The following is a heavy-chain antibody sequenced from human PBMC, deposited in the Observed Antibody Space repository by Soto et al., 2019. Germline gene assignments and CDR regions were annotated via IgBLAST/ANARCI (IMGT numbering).Heavy chain of an antibody. CDR1: GGTFSSYA. D-gene: IGHD3-22*01. Sequence: QVQLVQSGAEVKKPGSSVKVSCKASGGTFSSYAISWVRQAPGQGLEWMGGIIPIFGTANYAQKFQGRVTITADKSTSTAYMELSRLRSEDTAVYYCARGEGYYYDSSGYPDYYYYGMDVWGQGTTVTVSS. V-gene: IGHV1-69*06. CDR2: IIPIFGTA. J-gene: IGHJ6*02. CDR3: ARGEGYYYDSSGYPDYYYYGMDV.